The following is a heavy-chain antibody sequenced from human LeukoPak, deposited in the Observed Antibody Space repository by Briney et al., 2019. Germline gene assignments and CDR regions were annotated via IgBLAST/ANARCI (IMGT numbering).Heavy chain of an antibody. CDR2: IYTSGST. Sequence: SETLSLTCTVSGGSISSGSYYWSWIRQPAGKGLEWIGRIYTSGSTNYNPSLKSRVTISVDTSKNQFSLKLSSVTAADTAVYYCARTSYCSGGSCSPQGLSYFDYWGQGTLVTVSS. V-gene: IGHV4-61*02. CDR1: GGSISSGSYY. J-gene: IGHJ4*02. D-gene: IGHD2-15*01. CDR3: ARTSYCSGGSCSPQGLSYFDY.